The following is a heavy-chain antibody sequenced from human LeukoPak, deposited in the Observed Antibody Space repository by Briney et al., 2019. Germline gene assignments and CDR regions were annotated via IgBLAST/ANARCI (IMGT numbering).Heavy chain of an antibody. Sequence: TSETLSLTCTVSGGSISSYYWSWIRQPPGKGLEWIGYIYYSGSTNYNPSLKSRVTISVDTSKNQFSLKLSSVTAADTAVYYCARAARLYCSSTSCYALPFDYWGQGTLVTVSS. D-gene: IGHD2-2*01. CDR2: IYYSGST. CDR3: ARAARLYCSSTSCYALPFDY. J-gene: IGHJ4*02. CDR1: GGSISSYY. V-gene: IGHV4-59*01.